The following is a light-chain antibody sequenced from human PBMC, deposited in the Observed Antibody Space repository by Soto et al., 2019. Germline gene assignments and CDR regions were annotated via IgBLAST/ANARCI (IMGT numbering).Light chain of an antibody. Sequence: TLSLSPGEGATLSCKATQRVSSSYLAWYQQKPGQAPRPLIYGASSRATGIPDRFSGSGSGTDFMLTISRLEPEDFAVYFCQQYGSSPFTFGGGTKVDIK. CDR1: QRVSSSY. CDR3: QQYGSSPFT. CDR2: GAS. J-gene: IGKJ4*01. V-gene: IGKV3-20*01.